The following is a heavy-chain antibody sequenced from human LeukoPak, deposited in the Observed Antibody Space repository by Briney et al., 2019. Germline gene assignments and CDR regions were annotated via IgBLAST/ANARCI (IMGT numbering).Heavy chain of an antibody. CDR1: GYTFTSYY. CDR3: ARGGSTVTYFDY. V-gene: IGHV1-69*13. CDR2: IIPIFGTA. Sequence: SVKVSCKASGYTFTSYYMHWVRQAPGQGLEWMGGIIPIFGTANYAQKFQGRVTITADESTSTAYMELGSLRSEDTAVYYCARGGSTVTYFDYWGQGTLVTVSS. J-gene: IGHJ4*02. D-gene: IGHD4-17*01.